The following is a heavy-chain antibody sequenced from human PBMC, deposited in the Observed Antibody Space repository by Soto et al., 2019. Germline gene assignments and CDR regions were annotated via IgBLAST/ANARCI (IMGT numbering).Heavy chain of an antibody. CDR1: GYTFTSYH. CDR3: ARDTPPTDY. V-gene: IGHV1-18*01. Sequence: QVQLVQSGAEVKKPGASVKVSCKTSGYTFTSYHISLVRQAPGQGLEWMGWISAYNTNTNYAQKFQGRVTMTTDTVTSTAYMELRSLRSGDTDVYYCARDTPPTDYWGQGNLVTVSS. CDR2: ISAYNTNT. J-gene: IGHJ4*02.